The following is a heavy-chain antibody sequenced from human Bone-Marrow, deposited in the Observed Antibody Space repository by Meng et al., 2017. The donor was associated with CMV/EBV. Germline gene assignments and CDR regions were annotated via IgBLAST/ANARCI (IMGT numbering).Heavy chain of an antibody. V-gene: IGHV1-2*02. J-gene: IGHJ4*02. Sequence: ASVKVPRKASGYTFTVYYMHWVRQAPGQGLEWMGWINPNSGGTNYAQKFQGRVTMTRDTSISTAYMELSRLRSDDTAVYYGARGFLEWLLIDYWGQGTLVTVSS. CDR1: GYTFTVYY. D-gene: IGHD3-3*01. CDR2: INPNSGGT. CDR3: ARGFLEWLLIDY.